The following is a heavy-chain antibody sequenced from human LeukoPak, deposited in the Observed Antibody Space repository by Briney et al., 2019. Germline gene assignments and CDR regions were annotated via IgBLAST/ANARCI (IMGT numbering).Heavy chain of an antibody. D-gene: IGHD3-22*01. CDR3: ARVGGGGYYDSSGYLDY. J-gene: IGHJ4*02. Sequence: AGGSLRLSCAASGFTFSSYAMHWVRQAPGKGLEYVSAISSNGGSTYYANSVKGRFTISRDNSKSTLYLQMGSPRAEDMAVYYCARVGGGGYYDSSGYLDYWGQGTLVTVSS. V-gene: IGHV3-64*01. CDR1: GFTFSSYA. CDR2: ISSNGGST.